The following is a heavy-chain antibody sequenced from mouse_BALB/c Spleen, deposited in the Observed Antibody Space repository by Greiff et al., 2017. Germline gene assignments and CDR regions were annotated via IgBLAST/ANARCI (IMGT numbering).Heavy chain of an antibody. CDR2: INPSSGYT. V-gene: IGHV1-4*01. D-gene: IGHD2-1*01. CDR3: ARDGNPRFAY. J-gene: IGHJ3*01. Sequence: QVQLQQSGAELARPGASVKMSCKASGYTFTSYTMHWVNQRPGQGLEWIGYINPSSGYTNYNQKFKNKATLTADKSSSTAYMQLSSLTSEDSAVYYCARDGNPRFAYWGQGTLVTVSA. CDR1: GYTFTSYT.